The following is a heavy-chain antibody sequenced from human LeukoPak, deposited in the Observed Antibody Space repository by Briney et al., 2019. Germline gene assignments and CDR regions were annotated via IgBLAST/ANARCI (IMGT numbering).Heavy chain of an antibody. D-gene: IGHD6-19*01. V-gene: IGHV4-38-2*02. J-gene: IGHJ6*03. CDR2: IYHSGST. CDR1: GYSISSGYY. CDR3: ARHVAVAGPFRYYYYYYMDV. Sequence: SETLSLTCTVSGYSISSGYYWGWIRQPPGKGLEWIGSIYHSGSTYYNPSLKSRVTISVDTSKNQFSLKLSSVTAADTAVYYCARHVAVAGPFRYYYYYYMDVWGKGTTVTISS.